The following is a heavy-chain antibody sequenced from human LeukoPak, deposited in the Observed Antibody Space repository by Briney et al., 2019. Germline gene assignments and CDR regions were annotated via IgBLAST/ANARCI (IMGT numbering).Heavy chain of an antibody. Sequence: ASVKVSCKASGYTFTSYYMHWVRQAPGQGLEWMGIINPSGGSTSYAQKFQGRVTMTRDMSTSTVYMELSSLRSEDTAVYYCARAPGRYSSGYLDWFDPWGQGTLVTVSS. CDR1: GYTFTSYY. D-gene: IGHD3-22*01. V-gene: IGHV1-46*01. CDR2: INPSGGST. J-gene: IGHJ5*02. CDR3: ARAPGRYSSGYLDWFDP.